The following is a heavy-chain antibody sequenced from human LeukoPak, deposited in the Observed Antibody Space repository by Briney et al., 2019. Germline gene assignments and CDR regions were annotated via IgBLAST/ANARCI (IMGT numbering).Heavy chain of an antibody. V-gene: IGHV3-21*01. J-gene: IGHJ4*02. CDR3: ARVRAYDTRDFDY. CDR1: GFTFSSYS. Sequence: PGGSLRLSCAASGFTFSSYSMNWVRQAPGEGLEWVSSISSSSSYIYYADSVKGRFTISRDNAKNSLYLQMSSLRAEDTAVYYCARVRAYDTRDFDYWGQGTLVTVSS. D-gene: IGHD3-22*01. CDR2: ISSSSSYI.